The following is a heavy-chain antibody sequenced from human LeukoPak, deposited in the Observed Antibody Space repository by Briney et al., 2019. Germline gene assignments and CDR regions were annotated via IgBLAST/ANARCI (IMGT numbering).Heavy chain of an antibody. D-gene: IGHD2-2*02. V-gene: IGHV4-34*01. J-gene: IGHJ4*02. CDR3: ASEGVPAVIPQPGDYFY. CDR2: INLSGSN. Sequence: SETLSLTLAVYGGSVSGSYWSWIRQHPGKWLELSGAINLSGSNNYSPSLKSRVTISVDTSKNQFSLKLSSVTAADTAVYYCASEGVPAVIPQPGDYFYWGQGTLVIVSS. CDR1: GGSVSGSY.